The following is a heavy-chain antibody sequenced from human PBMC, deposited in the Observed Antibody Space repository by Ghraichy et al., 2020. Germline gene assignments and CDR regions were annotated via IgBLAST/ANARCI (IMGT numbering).Heavy chain of an antibody. J-gene: IGHJ3*01. D-gene: IGHD2-15*01. CDR1: GGSINNYN. Sequence: SETLSLTCSVSGGSINNYNWNWIRQPAGKGLEWIGRIFNSGSTNYNPTLKSRVSMSVDTSKNQVSVKLSSVTAADTAMYYCVTSVTDQSAGFDLWGQGTRVTGSS. CDR3: VTSVTDQSAGFDL. V-gene: IGHV4-4*07. CDR2: IFNSGST.